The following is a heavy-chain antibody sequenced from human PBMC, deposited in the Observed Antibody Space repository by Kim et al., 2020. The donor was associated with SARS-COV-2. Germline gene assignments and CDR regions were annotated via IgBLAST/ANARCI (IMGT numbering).Heavy chain of an antibody. D-gene: IGHD1-26*01. CDR3: ARSGGSYSDYYYMDV. V-gene: IGHV4-34*01. Sequence: SETLSLTCAVYGGSFSGYYWSWIRQPPGKGLEWIGEINHSGSTNYNPSLKSRVTISVDTSKNQFSLKLSSVTAADTAVYYCARSGGSYSDYYYMDVWGKGTTVTVSS. CDR2: INHSGST. J-gene: IGHJ6*03. CDR1: GGSFSGYY.